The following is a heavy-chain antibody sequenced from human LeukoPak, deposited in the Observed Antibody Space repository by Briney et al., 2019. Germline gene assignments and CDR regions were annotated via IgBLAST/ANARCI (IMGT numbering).Heavy chain of an antibody. D-gene: IGHD5-18*01. V-gene: IGHV4-34*01. Sequence: PSETLSLTCAVYGGSFSGYYWSWIRQPPGKGLEWIGEINHSGSTNYNPSLKSRVTISVDTSKNQFSLKLSSATAADTAVYYCARGMRAYYSYRDNNWFDPWGQGTLVTVSS. CDR1: GGSFSGYY. CDR3: ARGMRAYYSYRDNNWFDP. J-gene: IGHJ5*02. CDR2: INHSGST.